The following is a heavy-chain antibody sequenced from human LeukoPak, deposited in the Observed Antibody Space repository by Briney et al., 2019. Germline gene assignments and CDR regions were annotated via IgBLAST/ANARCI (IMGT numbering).Heavy chain of an antibody. V-gene: IGHV4-34*01. CDR2: INHSGST. D-gene: IGHD3-16*02. J-gene: IGHJ4*02. CDR1: GGSFSGYY. CDR3: ARVYDYVWGSYRYNPSYFDY. Sequence: SETLSLTCAVYGGSFSGYYWSWIRQPPGKGLEWIGEINHSGSTNYNPSLKSRVTISVDTSKNQFSLKLSSVTAADTAVYYFARVYDYVWGSYRYNPSYFDYWGQGTLVTVSS.